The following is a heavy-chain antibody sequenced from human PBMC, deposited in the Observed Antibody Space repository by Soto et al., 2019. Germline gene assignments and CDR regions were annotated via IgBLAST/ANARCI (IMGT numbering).Heavy chain of an antibody. V-gene: IGHV1-69*02. J-gene: IGHJ4*02. CDR3: ATQRGGVYNDY. D-gene: IGHD3-10*01. Sequence: QFQLVQSGAEVKKPGSSVKVSCKASGGTFSSYTISWVRQAPGQGLDWMGRIIPILGIANYAQKFQGRVKITADKSTSTGYMERSSVRSEDMAVYFCATQRGGVYNDYWGQGTLVTVSS. CDR1: GGTFSSYT. CDR2: IIPILGIA.